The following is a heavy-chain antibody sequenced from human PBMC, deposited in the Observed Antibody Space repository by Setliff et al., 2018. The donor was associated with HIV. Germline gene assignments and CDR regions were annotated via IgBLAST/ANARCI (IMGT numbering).Heavy chain of an antibody. Sequence: SETLSLTCTVSGDSLGPGSNYWSWIRQPPGKGLEWIGCISHSGNTNFNPSLNSRVTISLDTSKNQFSLRLTSLTAADTAIYYCARSTVGAGASFPWGRGILVTVSS. V-gene: IGHV4-61*01. CDR3: ARSTVGAGASFP. CDR1: GDSLGPGSNY. D-gene: IGHD1-26*01. J-gene: IGHJ5*02. CDR2: ISHSGNT.